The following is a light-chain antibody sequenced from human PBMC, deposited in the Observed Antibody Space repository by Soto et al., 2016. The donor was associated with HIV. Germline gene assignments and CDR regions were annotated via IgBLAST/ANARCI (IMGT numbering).Light chain of an antibody. V-gene: IGLV3-19*01. J-gene: IGLJ1*01. CDR3: HSRXNGGSV. CDR1: SLRGFY. CDR2: GEN. Sequence: SSELTQDPAVSVALGQTVRITCQGDSLRGFYATWYQQKPGQAPVLVIYGENSRPSGIPDRFSGSSSGNTASLTITGAQAEDEADYYCHSRXNGGSVFGTGTKVTVL.